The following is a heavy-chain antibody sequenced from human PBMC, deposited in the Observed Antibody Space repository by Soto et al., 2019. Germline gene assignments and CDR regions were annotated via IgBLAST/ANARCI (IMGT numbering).Heavy chain of an antibody. D-gene: IGHD2-2*01. J-gene: IGHJ5*02. CDR2: INHSGST. V-gene: IGHV4-34*01. CDR3: ARGLKLIVVVPAAWAGWFDP. Sequence: SETLSLTCAVYGGSFSGYYWSWIRQPPGKGLEWIGEINHSGSTNYNPSLKSRVTISVDTSKNQFSLKLSSVTAADTAVYYCARGLKLIVVVPAAWAGWFDPWGQGTLVTVSS. CDR1: GGSFSGYY.